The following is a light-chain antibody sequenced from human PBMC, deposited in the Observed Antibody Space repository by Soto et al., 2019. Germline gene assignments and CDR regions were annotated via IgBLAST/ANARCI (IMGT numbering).Light chain of an antibody. V-gene: IGKV3-20*01. CDR2: GAS. J-gene: IGKJ1*01. CDR1: QGVSSGS. CDR3: QQYGSPRT. Sequence: EIVLTQSPGTLSLSPGARATLSCRASQGVSSGSLAWYQHKAGQAPSLLIYGASNRATGIPDRFSGCGSGTDFTLTISRLEPEDFAVYYCQQYGSPRTFGQGTKVEIK.